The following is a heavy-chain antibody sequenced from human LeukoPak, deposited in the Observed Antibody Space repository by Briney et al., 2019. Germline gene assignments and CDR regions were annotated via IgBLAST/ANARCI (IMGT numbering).Heavy chain of an antibody. CDR1: GFTFDDYA. V-gene: IGHV3-9*01. D-gene: IGHD3-22*01. J-gene: IGHJ3*02. CDR2: ISLNSGSI. Sequence: PGRSLRLSCAASGFTFDDYAMHWVRQAPGKGLEWVSGISLNSGSIGYADSVKGRFTISRDNAKNSLYLQMNSLRAEDTALYYCAKDNYYDSSGYWGDAFDIWGQGTMVTVSS. CDR3: AKDNYYDSSGYWGDAFDI.